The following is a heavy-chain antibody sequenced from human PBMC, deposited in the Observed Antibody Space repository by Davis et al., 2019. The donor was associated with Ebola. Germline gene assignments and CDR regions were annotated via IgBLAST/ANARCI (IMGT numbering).Heavy chain of an antibody. D-gene: IGHD6-13*01. CDR3: ARDSMYSSSWYCWFDP. CDR1: GGTFSSYA. J-gene: IGHJ5*02. CDR2: IIPIFGTA. V-gene: IGHV1-69*13. Sequence: SVKVSCKASGGTFSSYAISWVRQAPGQGLESMGGIIPIFGTANYAQKFQGRVTITADESTSTAYMELSSLRSEDTAVYYCARDSMYSSSWYCWFDPWGQGTLVTVSS.